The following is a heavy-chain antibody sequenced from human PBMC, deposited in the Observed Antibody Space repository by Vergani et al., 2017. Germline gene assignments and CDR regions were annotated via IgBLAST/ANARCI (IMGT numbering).Heavy chain of an antibody. J-gene: IGHJ4*02. V-gene: IGHV4-61*02. CDR1: GGSISSGSYY. CDR2: IYTSGST. D-gene: IGHD2-2*01. CDR3: ARVPRVPAAFYFDY. Sequence: QVQLQESGPGLVKPSQTLSLPCTVSGGSISSGSYYWRWLRQPAGKGLEWIGRIYTSGSTNYNPSLKSRVTMSVDTSKNQFSLKLSSVTAADTAVYYCARVPRVPAAFYFDYWGQGTLVTVSS.